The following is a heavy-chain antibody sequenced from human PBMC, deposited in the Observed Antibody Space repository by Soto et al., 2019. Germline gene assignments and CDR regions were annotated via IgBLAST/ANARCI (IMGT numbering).Heavy chain of an antibody. J-gene: IGHJ4*02. V-gene: IGHV3-23*01. CDR2: ISGSGGST. CDR3: AKQSDFWSGYYLFSPNY. Sequence: PGGSLRLSCAASGFTFSSYAMSWVRQAPGKGLEWVSAISGSGGSTYYADSVKGRFTISRDNSKNTLYLQMNSLRAEDTAIYFCAKQSDFWSGYYLFSPNYWGQGTLVTVSS. CDR1: GFTFSSYA. D-gene: IGHD3-3*01.